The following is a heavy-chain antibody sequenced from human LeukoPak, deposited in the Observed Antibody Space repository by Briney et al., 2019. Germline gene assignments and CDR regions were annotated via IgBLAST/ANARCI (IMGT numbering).Heavy chain of an antibody. D-gene: IGHD2-2*01. J-gene: IGHJ6*02. Sequence: PSETLSLTCTVSGGSISSYYWSWIRQPPGKGLEWIGEINHSGSTNYNPSLKSRVTISVDTSKNQFSLKLSSVTAADTAVYYCARGSSVVPAALPYYYGMDVWGQGTTVTVSS. CDR2: INHSGST. V-gene: IGHV4-34*01. CDR1: GGSISSYY. CDR3: ARGSSVVPAALPYYYGMDV.